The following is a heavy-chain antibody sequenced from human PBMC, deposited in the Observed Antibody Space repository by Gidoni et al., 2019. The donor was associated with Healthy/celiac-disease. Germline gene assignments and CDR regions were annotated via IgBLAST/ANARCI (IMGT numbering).Heavy chain of an antibody. D-gene: IGHD6-19*01. V-gene: IGHV4-34*01. Sequence: QVQLQQWGAGLLKPSETLSLPCAVSGGSFSGYYWSWIRQPPGKGLEWIGEINHRGRTNYNPSRKSRVTISVDTSKNQFSLKLSSVTAADTAVYYCARGGTGIAVAGTVGWFDHWGQGTLVTVSS. CDR3: ARGGTGIAVAGTVGWFDH. CDR2: INHRGRT. J-gene: IGHJ5*02. CDR1: GGSFSGYY.